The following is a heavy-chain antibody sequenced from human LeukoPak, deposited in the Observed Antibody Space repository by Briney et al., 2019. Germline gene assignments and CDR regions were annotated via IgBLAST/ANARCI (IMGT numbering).Heavy chain of an antibody. J-gene: IGHJ3*01. D-gene: IGHD1-26*01. V-gene: IGHV3-33*03. CDR1: GFTFRYDR. CDR2: IWNDGSNT. CDR3: VRDNAGLVKHLDAFVR. Sequence: SGGSLRLSFSASGFTFRYDRRARVRQAPGKGLEWVAVIWNDGSNTYYGDSVKGLFTISRDNSKNTLYLQMNSLRAEDTAVYYCVRDNAGLVKHLDAFVRWGQGTMVTVAS.